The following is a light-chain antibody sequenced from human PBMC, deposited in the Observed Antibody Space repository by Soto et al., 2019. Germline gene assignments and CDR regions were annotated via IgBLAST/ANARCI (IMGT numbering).Light chain of an antibody. J-gene: IGKJ4*01. CDR2: DVS. CDR1: QSVTSA. V-gene: IGKV3-11*01. Sequence: EIVLTQSPATLSLSPGDRATLSCGASQSVTSALAWFQQKPGQAPRLLIYDVSRRATGIPARFSGSGSGTDFTLTINSLEPEDFAVYYCQQRTTWPTFGGGTKVEIK. CDR3: QQRTTWPT.